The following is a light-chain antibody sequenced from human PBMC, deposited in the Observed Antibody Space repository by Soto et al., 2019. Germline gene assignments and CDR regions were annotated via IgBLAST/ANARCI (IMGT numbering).Light chain of an antibody. Sequence: DIQMTQSPSSLSASVGDRVTITCRASQNIRNSLNWYQQKPGKAPKFLIYASSTLQSGVPSRFSGSASGTDFSLTISSLQPEDFATYYCQQSYSTPLTFGPGTKVDIK. CDR2: ASS. V-gene: IGKV1-39*01. CDR3: QQSYSTPLT. CDR1: QNIRNS. J-gene: IGKJ3*01.